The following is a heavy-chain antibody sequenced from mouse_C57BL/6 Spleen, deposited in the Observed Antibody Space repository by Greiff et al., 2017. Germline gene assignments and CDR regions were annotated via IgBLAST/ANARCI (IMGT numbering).Heavy chain of an antibody. J-gene: IGHJ1*03. CDR1: GYSITSDY. CDR2: ISYSGST. Sequence: EVQGVESGPGLAKPSQTLSLTCSVTGYSITSDYWNWIRKFPGNKLEYMGYISYSGSTYYNPSLKSRISITRDTSKNQYYLQLNSVTTEDTATYYCARKIYYYGSSYWYFDVWGTGTTVTVSS. D-gene: IGHD1-1*01. V-gene: IGHV3-8*01. CDR3: ARKIYYYGSSYWYFDV.